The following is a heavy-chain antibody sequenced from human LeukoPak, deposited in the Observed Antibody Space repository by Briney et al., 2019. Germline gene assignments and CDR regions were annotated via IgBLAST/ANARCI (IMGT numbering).Heavy chain of an antibody. CDR1: GFNFRDYY. CDR2: ITHSGATV. D-gene: IGHD4-17*01. V-gene: IGHV3-11*01. CDR3: ARAYGDHGLYYFDF. J-gene: IGHJ4*02. Sequence: GGSLRLSCAAFGFNFRDYYVTWIRQAPGKGLEWVSYITHSGATVFYADSVRGRFTISRDNVENSLYLQMNSLRDEDTAVYYCARAYGDHGLYYFDFWGQGTLVTVSS.